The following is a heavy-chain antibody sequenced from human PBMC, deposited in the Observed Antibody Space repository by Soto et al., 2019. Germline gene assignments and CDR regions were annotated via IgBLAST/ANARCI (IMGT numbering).Heavy chain of an antibody. CDR3: ARYGIYYDSSGYVTYYYGMDV. D-gene: IGHD3-22*01. Sequence: PGESLKISCKGSGYSFTSYWIGWVRQMPGKGLEWMGIIYPGDSDTRYSPSFQGQVTISADKSISTAYLQWSSLKASDTAMYYCARYGIYYDSSGYVTYYYGMDVWGQGTTVTVSS. J-gene: IGHJ6*02. V-gene: IGHV5-51*01. CDR2: IYPGDSDT. CDR1: GYSFTSYW.